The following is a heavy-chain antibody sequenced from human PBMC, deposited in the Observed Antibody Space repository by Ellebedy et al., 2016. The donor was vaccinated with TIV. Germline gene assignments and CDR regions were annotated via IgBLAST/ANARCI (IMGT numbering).Heavy chain of an antibody. CDR1: GFTFRKYA. V-gene: IGHV3-23*01. CDR3: AKMVDVVVVVAAAPPSGYFDF. CDR2: ISGSGGST. Sequence: GESLKISCAASGFTFRKYAMSWVRQPPGKGLEWVSSISGSGGSTYYADSVKGRFTISRDNSKNMLYVQMNSLRAEDTAVYYCAKMVDVVVVVAAAPPSGYFDFWGQGTLVTVSS. D-gene: IGHD2-15*01. J-gene: IGHJ4*02.